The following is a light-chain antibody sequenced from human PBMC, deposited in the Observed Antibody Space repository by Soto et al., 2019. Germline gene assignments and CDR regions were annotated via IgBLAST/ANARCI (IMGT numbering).Light chain of an antibody. V-gene: IGLV4-69*01. J-gene: IGLJ1*01. CDR2: LNSDGSH. CDR3: QTWGSGIRYV. Sequence: QSVLTQSPSASASLGASVKFTCTLRSGHSSYAIAWHQQQPEKGPRYLMKLNSDGSHSKGDGIPDRFSGSSSGAERYLTISSLQSEDEADYYRQTWGSGIRYVFGTGTKVTVL. CDR1: SGHSSYA.